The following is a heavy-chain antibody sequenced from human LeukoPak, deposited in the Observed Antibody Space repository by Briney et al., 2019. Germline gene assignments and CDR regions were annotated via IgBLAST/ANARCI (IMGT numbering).Heavy chain of an antibody. J-gene: IGHJ4*02. CDR1: GYTFSGYY. Sequence: GASVKVSCKASGYTFSGYYIHWVRQAPGHGLEWMGWINPNSGGTNYAQKFQGRVTLTRDTSINTAYMELSRLRSDDTAVYYCARVLRYYDILSKSFDYWGQGTLVTVSS. CDR2: INPNSGGT. CDR3: ARVLRYYDILSKSFDY. D-gene: IGHD3-9*01. V-gene: IGHV1-2*02.